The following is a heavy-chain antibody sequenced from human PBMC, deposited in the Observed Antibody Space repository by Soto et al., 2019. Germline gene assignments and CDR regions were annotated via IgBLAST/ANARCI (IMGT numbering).Heavy chain of an antibody. D-gene: IGHD2-15*01. CDR2: ISYDGSNK. V-gene: IGHV3-30-3*01. CDR1: GFTFSSYA. J-gene: IGHJ4*01. Sequence: QVQLVESGGGVVQPGRSLRLSCAASGFTFSSYAMHWVRQAPGKGLEWVAVISYDGSNKYYADSVKGRFTISRDNYKNSLYLQMNSVRDEDTAVYYCAREVRVVVVAALHESFDYWGQGTLVSVSS. CDR3: AREVRVVVVAALHESFDY.